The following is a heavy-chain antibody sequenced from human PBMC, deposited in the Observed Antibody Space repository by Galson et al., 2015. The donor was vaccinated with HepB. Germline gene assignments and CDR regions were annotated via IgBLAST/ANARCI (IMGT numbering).Heavy chain of an antibody. V-gene: IGHV3-23*01. J-gene: IGHJ4*02. Sequence: SLRLSCAASGFTFSSYAMSWVRQAPGKGLEWVSAISGSGGSTYYADSVKGRFTISRDNSKNTLYLQMNSLRAEDTAVYYCAKLHDRGGSYDYWGQGTLVTVSS. CDR2: ISGSGGST. CDR3: AKLHDRGGSYDY. D-gene: IGHD1-26*01. CDR1: GFTFSSYA.